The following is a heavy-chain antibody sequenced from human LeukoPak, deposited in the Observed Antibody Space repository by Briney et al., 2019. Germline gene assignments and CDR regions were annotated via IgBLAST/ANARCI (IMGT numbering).Heavy chain of an antibody. CDR2: ISGSGGST. J-gene: IGHJ3*02. D-gene: IGHD3-22*01. CDR3: ARPAYYYNSREDAFDI. V-gene: IGHV3-23*01. CDR1: GFTFSTYA. Sequence: GGSLRLSCAASGFTFSTYAMTWVRQAPGKGLGWVSVISGSGGSTYYADSVKGRFTISRDNSQSTLYLQLNSLRAEDTAVYYCARPAYYYNSREDAFDIWGQGTMVTVSS.